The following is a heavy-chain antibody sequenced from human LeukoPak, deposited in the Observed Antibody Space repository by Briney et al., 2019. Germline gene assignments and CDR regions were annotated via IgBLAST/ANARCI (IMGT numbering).Heavy chain of an antibody. CDR3: ARDGEPLAGTYYFDY. V-gene: IGHV1-46*01. J-gene: IGHJ4*02. CDR2: INPSGGST. D-gene: IGHD1-1*01. Sequence: ASVTVSCKASGYTFTSYYMHWVRQAPGQGLEWMGVINPSGGSTSYAQKFRGRVTMARDTSTSTVYMELSSLRSEDTAVYYCARDGEPLAGTYYFDYWGQGTLVTVSS. CDR1: GYTFTSYY.